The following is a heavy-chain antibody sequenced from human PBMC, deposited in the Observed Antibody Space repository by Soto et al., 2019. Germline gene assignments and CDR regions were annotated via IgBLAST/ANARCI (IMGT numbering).Heavy chain of an antibody. CDR2: INAGNGNT. J-gene: IGHJ6*02. CDR3: ARTYYYGSGSYYAYYYGMDV. V-gene: IGHV1-3*01. D-gene: IGHD3-10*01. Sequence: GASVKVSCKASGYTFTSYAMHWVRQAPGQRLEWMGWINAGNGNTKYSQKFQGRVTITRDTSASTAYMELSSLRSEDTAVYYCARTYYYGSGSYYAYYYGMDVWGQGTTVTVSS. CDR1: GYTFTSYA.